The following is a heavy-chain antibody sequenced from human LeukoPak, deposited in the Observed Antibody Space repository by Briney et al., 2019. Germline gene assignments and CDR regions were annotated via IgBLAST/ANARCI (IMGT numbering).Heavy chain of an antibody. J-gene: IGHJ4*02. D-gene: IGHD3-16*01. CDR1: GFTVSNNY. Sequence: GGSLRRSGAASGFTVSNNYMSWVRQAPGKGREWVSIIYSGGSTYYADSVKGRFTISRDNSKNTLHLQMKSLRADDTAVYYCGSSPYVWGIDHWGQGTPVTVSS. CDR2: IYSGGST. CDR3: GSSPYVWGIDH. V-gene: IGHV3-53*01.